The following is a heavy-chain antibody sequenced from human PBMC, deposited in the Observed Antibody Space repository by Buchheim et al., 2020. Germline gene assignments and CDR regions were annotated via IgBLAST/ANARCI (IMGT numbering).Heavy chain of an antibody. D-gene: IGHD3-22*01. V-gene: IGHV1-46*01. CDR1: GYTFTSYY. J-gene: IGHJ3*02. Sequence: QVQLVQSGAEVKKPGASVKVSCKASGYTFTSYYMHWVRQAPGQGLEWMGIINPSGGSTSYAQKFQGRVTMTRDTYTSTVYMELSSLRSEDTAVYYCAREAYYYDSSGYYYESRYAFDIWGQGT. CDR2: INPSGGST. CDR3: AREAYYYDSSGYYYESRYAFDI.